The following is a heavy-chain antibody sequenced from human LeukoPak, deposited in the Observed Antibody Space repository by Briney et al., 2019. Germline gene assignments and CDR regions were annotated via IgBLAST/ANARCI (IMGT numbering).Heavy chain of an antibody. J-gene: IGHJ4*02. Sequence: PGGSLRLSCAASGFTFSSYSMNWVRQAPGKGLEWVSSISSSSSYIYYADSVKGRLTISRDNAKNSLYLQMNSLRAEDTAMYYCARAGMTTVTTRFDYWGQGTLVTVSS. CDR3: ARAGMTTVTTRFDY. CDR1: GFTFSSYS. D-gene: IGHD4-17*01. V-gene: IGHV3-21*01. CDR2: ISSSSSYI.